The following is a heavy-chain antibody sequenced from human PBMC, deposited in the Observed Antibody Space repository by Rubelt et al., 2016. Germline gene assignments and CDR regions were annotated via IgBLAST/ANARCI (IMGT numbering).Heavy chain of an antibody. V-gene: IGHV1-18*01. CDR3: ASMYSSSWYRGWFDP. D-gene: IGHD6-13*01. Sequence: QVQLVQSGAEVKKPGASVKVSCKASGYTFTSYGISWVRQAPGQGLEWMGWISAYNGNTNYAQKLQGRVNRTPDTATSTAYVELRSLRSDDTAVYYCASMYSSSWYRGWFDPWGQGTLVTVSS. CDR1: GYTFTSYG. J-gene: IGHJ5*02. CDR2: ISAYNGNT.